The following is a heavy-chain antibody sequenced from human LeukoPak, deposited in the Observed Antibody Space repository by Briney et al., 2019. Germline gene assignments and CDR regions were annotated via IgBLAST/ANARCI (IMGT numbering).Heavy chain of an antibody. J-gene: IGHJ4*02. Sequence: GGPLRLSCAASGFRFDDYSMNWVRQAPGKGLEWVSSISSGSVKLDSADSVKGRFTISRANATNSLSLQMNSLTGEDTAVYYCARVLLWTGSYYFDYWGQGILVTVSS. CDR2: ISSGSVKL. CDR3: ARVLLWTGSYYFDY. V-gene: IGHV3-21*01. CDR1: GFRFDDYS. D-gene: IGHD3/OR15-3a*01.